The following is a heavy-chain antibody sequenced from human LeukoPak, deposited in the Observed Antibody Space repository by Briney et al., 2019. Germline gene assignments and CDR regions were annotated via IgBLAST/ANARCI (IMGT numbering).Heavy chain of an antibody. D-gene: IGHD5-18*01. CDR2: IYSSGST. J-gene: IGHJ4*02. V-gene: IGHV3-53*04. CDR1: GFTVSNNY. Sequence: PGGSLRLSCAASGFTVSNNYMNWVRQAPGKGLEWVSVIYSSGSTYYADSVKGRFTISRHNSKNTLYLQMNSLRPEDTAVYYCVYVDTVMATEDYWGQGTLVTVSS. CDR3: VYVDTVMATEDY.